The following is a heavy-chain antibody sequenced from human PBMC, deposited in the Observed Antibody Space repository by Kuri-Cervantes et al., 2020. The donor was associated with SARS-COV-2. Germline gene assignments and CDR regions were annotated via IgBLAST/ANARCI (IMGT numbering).Heavy chain of an antibody. Sequence: GESLKISCAASGFTFSSYAMHWVRQAPGKGLEWVAVISYDGSNKYYADSVKGRFTISRDNSKNTLYLQMNSLRAEDTAVYYCAKDAGVGATGSVDYWGQGTPVTVSS. J-gene: IGHJ4*02. D-gene: IGHD1-26*01. V-gene: IGHV3-30-3*01. CDR2: ISYDGSNK. CDR1: GFTFSSYA. CDR3: AKDAGVGATGSVDY.